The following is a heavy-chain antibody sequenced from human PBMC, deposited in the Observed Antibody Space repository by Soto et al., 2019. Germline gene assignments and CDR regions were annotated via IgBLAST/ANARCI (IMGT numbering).Heavy chain of an antibody. CDR3: AHYVSTSPAGWFDP. V-gene: IGHV2-5*02. D-gene: IGHD3-10*02. CDR1: GLSLSTSGEA. Sequence: QITLKESGPTLVKPTHTLTLTCPFSGLSLSTSGEAVRWIRQPPGKALEWLARIYWDDDKRYNPTLKTRLNSTKDTSKSQVVLTLTNKDPVDTATYYCAHYVSTSPAGWFDPWGQGILVTVSS. CDR2: IYWDDDK. J-gene: IGHJ5*02.